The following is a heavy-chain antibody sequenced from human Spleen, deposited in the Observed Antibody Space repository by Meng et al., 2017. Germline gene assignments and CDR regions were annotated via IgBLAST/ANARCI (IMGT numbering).Heavy chain of an antibody. D-gene: IGHD2-15*01. CDR2: INHSGST. CDR3: ARVRRHCSGGSCYSLYYFDY. CDR1: GGTFSGYY. Sequence: QLRPQQWGAGLLKPSETLSLTCAVYGGTFSGYYWTWIRQSPGKGLEWIGEINHSGSTNYNPSLKSRVTISVDTSKNQLSLKLSSVTAADTAVYYCARVRRHCSGGSCYSLYYFDYWGQGTLVTVSS. J-gene: IGHJ4*02. V-gene: IGHV4-34*01.